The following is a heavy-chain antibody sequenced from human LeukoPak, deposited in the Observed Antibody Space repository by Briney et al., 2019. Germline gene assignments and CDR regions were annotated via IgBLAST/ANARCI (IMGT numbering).Heavy chain of an antibody. D-gene: IGHD3-22*01. V-gene: IGHV3-23*01. CDR1: GFTFSTYT. CDR2: IRNSGSGT. J-gene: IGHJ4*02. Sequence: GGSLRLSCAASGFTFSTYTMSWVRQAPGKGLEWVPTIRNSGSGTYYADSVKGRFTISRDDSRNTLYLQMNSLRAEDTAVYYCAKDMIVLGFASDFDYWGQGTLVTVSS. CDR3: AKDMIVLGFASDFDY.